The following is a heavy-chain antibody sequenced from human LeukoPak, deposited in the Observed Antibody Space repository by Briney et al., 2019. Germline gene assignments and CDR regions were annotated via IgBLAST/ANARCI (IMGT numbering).Heavy chain of an antibody. J-gene: IGHJ6*02. CDR1: EFTFNNYW. CDR3: ARGRGMDV. CDR2: IKQDGSGK. Sequence: PGGSLRLSCAASEFTFNNYWMNWVRQAPGKGLEWVANIKQDGSGKYYVDSVKGRFTISRDNAKNSLYLQMNSLRAEDTAVYYCARGRGMDVWGQGTTVTVSS. V-gene: IGHV3-7*01.